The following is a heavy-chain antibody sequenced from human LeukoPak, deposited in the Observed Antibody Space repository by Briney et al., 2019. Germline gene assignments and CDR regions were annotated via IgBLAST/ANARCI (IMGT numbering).Heavy chain of an antibody. V-gene: IGHV3-30-3*01. CDR2: MSYDGSNK. J-gene: IGHJ5*02. D-gene: IGHD2-21*02. Sequence: PGGSLRLSCAASGFTFSNYAIHWVRQAPGKGLQWVAVMSYDGSNKYYADSVKGRFTISRDNSKNTLYLQMNSLRAEDTAVYYCALLGGDSIMGFDPWGQGTLVTVSS. CDR1: GFTFSNYA. CDR3: ALLGGDSIMGFDP.